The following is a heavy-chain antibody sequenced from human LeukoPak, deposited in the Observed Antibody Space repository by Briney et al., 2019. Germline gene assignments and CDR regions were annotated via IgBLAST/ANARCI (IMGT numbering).Heavy chain of an antibody. CDR1: GFTFSSYE. V-gene: IGHV3-48*03. CDR2: ISSSGSTI. D-gene: IGHD3-3*01. CDR3: ASSLTYYDFWTGLRFDY. J-gene: IGHJ4*02. Sequence: GGSLRLSCAASGFTFSSYEMNWVRQAPGKGLEWVSYISSSGSTIYYADSVKGRFTISRDNAKNSLYLQMNSLRAEDTAVYYCASSLTYYDFWTGLRFDYWGQGTLVTVSS.